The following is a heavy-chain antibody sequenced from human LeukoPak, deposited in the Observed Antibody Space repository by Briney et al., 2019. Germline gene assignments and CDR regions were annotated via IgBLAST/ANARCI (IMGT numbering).Heavy chain of an antibody. CDR1: GGSISSSSYY. D-gene: IGHD3-22*01. Sequence: SETLSLTCTVSGGSISSSSYYWGWIRQPPGKGLEWIGIIYYSGSTYYNPSLKSRVTLSVDTSKNQFSLKLSSVTAADTAVYYCARMGYYDISGRYRGAFDIWGQGTMVTVSS. CDR2: IYYSGST. J-gene: IGHJ3*02. CDR3: ARMGYYDISGRYRGAFDI. V-gene: IGHV4-39*07.